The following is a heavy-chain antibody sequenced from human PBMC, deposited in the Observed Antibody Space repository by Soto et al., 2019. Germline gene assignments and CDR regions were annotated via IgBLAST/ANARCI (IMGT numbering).Heavy chain of an antibody. Sequence: GGSLRLSCAASGFTFSSYSMNWVRQAPGKGLEWVSSISSSSSYIYYADSVKGRFTISRDNAKNSLYLQMNSLRAEDTAVYYCAREPLLFVFDIWGQGTMVTVSS. J-gene: IGHJ3*02. CDR3: AREPLLFVFDI. CDR2: ISSSSSYI. D-gene: IGHD3-10*02. CDR1: GFTFSSYS. V-gene: IGHV3-21*01.